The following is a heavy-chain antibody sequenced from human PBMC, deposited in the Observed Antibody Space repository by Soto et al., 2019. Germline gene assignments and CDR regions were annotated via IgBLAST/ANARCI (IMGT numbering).Heavy chain of an antibody. CDR3: ARGVGSSSHYYYGMDV. D-gene: IGHD6-6*01. V-gene: IGHV3-13*01. CDR1: GFTFSSYD. CDR2: IGTAGDT. J-gene: IGHJ6*02. Sequence: HPGGSLRLSCAASGFTFSSYDMHWVRQATGKGLEWVSAIGTAGDTYYPGSVKGRFTISRENAKNSLYLQMNSLRAGDTAVYYCARGVGSSSHYYYGMDVWGRGTTVTVSS.